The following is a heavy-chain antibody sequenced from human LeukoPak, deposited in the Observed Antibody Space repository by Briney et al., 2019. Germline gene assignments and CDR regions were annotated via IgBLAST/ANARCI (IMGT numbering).Heavy chain of an antibody. CDR2: IYYSGST. CDR1: GGSISSSSYY. V-gene: IGHV4-39*07. J-gene: IGHJ4*02. CDR3: ARNDYYGSGSYWGDSDY. D-gene: IGHD3-10*01. Sequence: PSETLSLTCTVSGGSISSSSYYWGWIRQPPGKGLEWIGSIYYSGSTYYNPSLKSRVTISVDTSKNQFSLKLSSVTAADTAVYYCARNDYYGSGSYWGDSDYWGQGTLVTVSS.